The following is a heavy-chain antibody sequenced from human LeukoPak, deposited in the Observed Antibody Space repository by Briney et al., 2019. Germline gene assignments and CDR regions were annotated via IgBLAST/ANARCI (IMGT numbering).Heavy chain of an antibody. V-gene: IGHV3-48*03. CDR3: GTIYGGNGY. CDR2: ITNTGSTI. CDR1: GFTFSSYE. J-gene: IGHJ4*02. D-gene: IGHD4-23*01. Sequence: GGSLRLSCAASGFTFSSYEMNWVRQAPGKGLEWVSYITNTGSTIYYADSVKGRFTISRDNAKSSLYLQMNSLRAEDTAVYYCGTIYGGNGYWGQGTLVTVSS.